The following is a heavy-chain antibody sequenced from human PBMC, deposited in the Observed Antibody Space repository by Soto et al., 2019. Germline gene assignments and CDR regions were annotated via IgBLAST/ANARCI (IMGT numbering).Heavy chain of an antibody. CDR2: IYSGGYT. Sequence: EVQLVESGGDLVLRGGSLRLSCAASGFDVSNTDMSWVRQAPGKGLEWVSVIYSGGYTNYADSVKGRFIVSRDSPKNTLYLQMDSLRAEDTAVYYCAREAIIVIAAPEYYFDYWGQGTLVTVSS. J-gene: IGHJ4*02. V-gene: IGHV3-66*01. CDR1: GFDVSNTD. CDR3: AREAIIVIAAPEYYFDY. D-gene: IGHD3-22*01.